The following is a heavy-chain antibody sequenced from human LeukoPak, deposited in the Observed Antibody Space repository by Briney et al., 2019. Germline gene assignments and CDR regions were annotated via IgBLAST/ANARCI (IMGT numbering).Heavy chain of an antibody. D-gene: IGHD2-2*01. CDR2: IYSTGST. CDR3: ARGGIPAAFDS. J-gene: IGHJ4*02. Sequence: PSETLSLTCTVSGGSISTYYWSWIRQPAGKGLEWIGLIYSTGSTNYNPSLKSRDTMSVDTSKNQFSLKLSSVTAADTAVYYCARGGIPAAFDSWGQGTLVTVSS. CDR1: GGSISTYY. V-gene: IGHV4-4*07.